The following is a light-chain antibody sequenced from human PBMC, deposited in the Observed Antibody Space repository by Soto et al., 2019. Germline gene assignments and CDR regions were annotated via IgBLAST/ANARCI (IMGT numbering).Light chain of an antibody. CDR3: QQYGSSPPYT. V-gene: IGKV3-20*01. Sequence: EIVLTQSPGTLSLSPGERATLSCRASQSVSSSYLAWYQQKPGQAHRLLIYGASSRATGSPDRFSGSGSGTDFTLTIIRLEAEDFAVYYCQQYGSSPPYTFGQGTQLEIK. CDR2: GAS. CDR1: QSVSSSY. J-gene: IGKJ2*01.